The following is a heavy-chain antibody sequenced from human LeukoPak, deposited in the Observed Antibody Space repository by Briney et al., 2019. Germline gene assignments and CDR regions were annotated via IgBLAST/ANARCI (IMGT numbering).Heavy chain of an antibody. CDR1: GFTVSSSY. D-gene: IGHD5-24*01. V-gene: IGHV3-66*01. Sequence: GGSLRLSCTASGFTVSSSYMSWVRQAPGKGLEWVSLIYAIGTTYYADSVKGRFTISRDNSKNTVYLQMNSLRAEDTAVYYCARGSATATIQLDNWGQGTLDTVSS. J-gene: IGHJ4*02. CDR3: ARGSATATIQLDN. CDR2: IYAIGTT.